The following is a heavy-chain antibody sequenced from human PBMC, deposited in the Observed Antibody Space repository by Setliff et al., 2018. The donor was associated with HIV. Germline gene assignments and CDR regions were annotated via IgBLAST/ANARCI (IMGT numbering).Heavy chain of an antibody. J-gene: IGHJ4*02. CDR3: ASFRGTGTTRSLDHFDY. CDR1: GYTFTSYA. Sequence: ASVKVSCKASGYTFTSYAIHWVRQAPGQRLEWMGRINPNNGVTFYGQKFQGRVTMTRDTSIMTAYMELGRLTYDDTAAYYCASFRGTGTTRSLDHFDYWGQGTLVTVSS. CDR2: INPNNGVT. V-gene: IGHV1-2*06. D-gene: IGHD1-1*01.